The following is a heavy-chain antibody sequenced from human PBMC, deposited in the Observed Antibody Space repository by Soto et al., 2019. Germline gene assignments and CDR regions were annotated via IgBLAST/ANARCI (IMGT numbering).Heavy chain of an antibody. CDR1: GFTLSDHY. J-gene: IGHJ3*01. Sequence: VQLVESGGGLVQPGGSLRLSCAVSGFTLSDHYMDWVRQAPGKGLEWIGRTGNRANNYPTEYAASVAGRFTVSRDDSKISVYLQIDSLITDDTPVYFCTTPIGTASYSAFHVWVQVTTLTVSS. V-gene: IGHV3-72*01. CDR3: TTPIGTASYSAFHV. CDR2: TGNRANNYPT. D-gene: IGHD1-26*01.